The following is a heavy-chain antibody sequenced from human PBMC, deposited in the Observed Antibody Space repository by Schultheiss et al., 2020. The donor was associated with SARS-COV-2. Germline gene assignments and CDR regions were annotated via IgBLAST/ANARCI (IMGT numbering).Heavy chain of an antibody. D-gene: IGHD6-13*01. Sequence: ASVKVSCKASGGTFSSYAISWVRQAPGQGLEWMGWINPNSGGTNYAQKFQGWVTMTRDTSISTAYMELSRLRSDDTAVYYCARGRAAAGKSWGQGTLVTVSS. J-gene: IGHJ5*02. CDR1: GGTFSSYA. CDR2: INPNSGGT. CDR3: ARGRAAAGKS. V-gene: IGHV1-2*04.